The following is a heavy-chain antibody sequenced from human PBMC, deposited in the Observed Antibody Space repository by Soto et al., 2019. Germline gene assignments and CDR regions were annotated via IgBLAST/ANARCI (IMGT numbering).Heavy chain of an antibody. V-gene: IGHV3-30*18. Sequence: QVQLVESGGGVVQPGRSLRLSCAASGFTFSSYGMHWVRQAPGKGLEWVAVISYDGSNKYYADSVKGRFTISRDNSKNTLYLQMNSLRAEDTAVYYCAKDQADFGGDCACMDVWGQGTTVTVSS. D-gene: IGHD2-21*02. CDR1: GFTFSSYG. J-gene: IGHJ6*02. CDR2: ISYDGSNK. CDR3: AKDQADFGGDCACMDV.